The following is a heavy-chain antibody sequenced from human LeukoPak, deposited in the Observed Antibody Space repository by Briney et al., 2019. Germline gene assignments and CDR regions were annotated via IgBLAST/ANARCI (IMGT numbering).Heavy chain of an antibody. V-gene: IGHV3-48*01. Sequence: GGSLRLSCAASGFTFSRYSMNWVRQAPGKGLEWISDISSSSSTMRYADSVKGRFTSSRDNAKNSLYLQMNSLRAEDTAVYYCARDLGKFFWSGRAIDYWGQGTLVTVSS. CDR1: GFTFSRYS. CDR3: ARDLGKFFWSGRAIDY. CDR2: ISSSSSTM. J-gene: IGHJ4*02. D-gene: IGHD3-3*01.